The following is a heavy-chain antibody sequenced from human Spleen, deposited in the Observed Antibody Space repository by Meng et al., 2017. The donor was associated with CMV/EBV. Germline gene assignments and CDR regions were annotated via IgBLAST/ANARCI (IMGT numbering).Heavy chain of an antibody. Sequence: SVRITGYYRAWIRQSPGKGLAWIGYICSSRSASSNPYHKRRVTMSVETSKNHFSLNLNSVTAADTALYYCARQGTAAAATRSRTFDSWGQGILVTVSS. D-gene: IGHD6-25*01. V-gene: IGHV4-39*02. CDR3: ARQGTAAAATRSRTFDS. J-gene: IGHJ4*02. CDR2: ICSSRSA. CDR1: SVRITGYY.